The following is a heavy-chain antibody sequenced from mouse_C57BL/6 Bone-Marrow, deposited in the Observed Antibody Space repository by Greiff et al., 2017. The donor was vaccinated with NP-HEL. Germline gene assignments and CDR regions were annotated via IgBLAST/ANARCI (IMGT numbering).Heavy chain of an antibody. D-gene: IGHD4-1*01. J-gene: IGHJ1*03. Sequence: VQLQQSGPELVKPGASVKISCKASGYAFSSSWMNWVKQRPGKGLEWIGRIYPGDGDTNYNGKFKGKATLTADKSSSTAYMQLSSLTSEDSAVYFCARLRNCWYFDVWGTGTTVTVSA. CDR1: GYAFSSSW. CDR2: IYPGDGDT. CDR3: ARLRNCWYFDV. V-gene: IGHV1-82*01.